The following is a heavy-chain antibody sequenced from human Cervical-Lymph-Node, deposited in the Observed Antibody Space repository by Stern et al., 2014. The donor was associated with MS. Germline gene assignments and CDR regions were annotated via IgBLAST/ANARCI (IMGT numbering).Heavy chain of an antibody. CDR3: ARDGGPTMTNSFDL. D-gene: IGHD3-22*01. CDR2: INPKSGAT. J-gene: IGHJ4*02. Sequence: QVQLVQSEAEVKKAGASVKVSCKASGYTFGDSYLHWVRQAPGQGLEWMGWINPKSGATNFAQNLWGRVTLTWDTSINTAYMDLNSLTSDDTAIYYCARDGGPTMTNSFDLWGQGTLVTVSS. CDR1: GYTFGDSY. V-gene: IGHV1-2*02.